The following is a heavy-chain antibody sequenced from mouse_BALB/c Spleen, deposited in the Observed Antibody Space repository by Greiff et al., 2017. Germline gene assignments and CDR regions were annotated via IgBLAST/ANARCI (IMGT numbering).Heavy chain of an antibody. J-gene: IGHJ4*01. CDR1: GYTFTDYA. D-gene: IGHD1-2*01. Sequence: QVQLKESGAELVRPGVSVKISCKGSGYTFTDYAMHWVKQSHAKSLEWIGVISTYYGDASYNQKFKGKATMTVDKSSSTAYMELARLTSEDSAIYYCAREEAITTARVYAMDYWGQGTSVTVSS. CDR3: AREEAITTARVYAMDY. CDR2: ISTYYGDA. V-gene: IGHV1S137*01.